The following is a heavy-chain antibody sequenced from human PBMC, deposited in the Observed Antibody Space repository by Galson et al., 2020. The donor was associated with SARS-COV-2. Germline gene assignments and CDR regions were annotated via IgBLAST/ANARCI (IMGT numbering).Heavy chain of an antibody. J-gene: IGHJ4*02. CDR3: ARALALEWFGGPVHFDS. V-gene: IGHV3-30*01. D-gene: IGHD3-10*01. CDR2: ISYEGTNK. CDR1: GFTFSGYV. Sequence: GGSLRLSCTASGFTFSGYVMHWVRQAPGKGLEWVAVISYEGTNKYYADAVKGRFTISRDNSENTLYLQMNSLGAEDTAVYYCARALALEWFGGPVHFDSWGQGTLVTVSS.